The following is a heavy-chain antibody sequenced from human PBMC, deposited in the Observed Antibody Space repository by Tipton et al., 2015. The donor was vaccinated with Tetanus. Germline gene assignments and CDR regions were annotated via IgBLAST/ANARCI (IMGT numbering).Heavy chain of an antibody. Sequence: SLRLSCAASGFTFSSYAMHWVRQAPGKGLEWVAVISYDGSNKYYADSVKGRFTISRDNSKNTLYLQMNSLRAEDTAVYYCARALGRIAARRYSCLYGMDVWGRGTTVPVSS. CDR3: ARALGRIAARRYSCLYGMDV. D-gene: IGHD6-6*01. V-gene: IGHV3-30-3*01. CDR2: ISYDGSNK. J-gene: IGHJ6*02. CDR1: GFTFSSYA.